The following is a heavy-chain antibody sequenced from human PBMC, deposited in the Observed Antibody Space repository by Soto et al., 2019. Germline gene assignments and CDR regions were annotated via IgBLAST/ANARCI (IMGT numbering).Heavy chain of an antibody. V-gene: IGHV3-48*02. J-gene: IGHJ3*02. CDR1: GFTFSSYS. D-gene: IGHD2-15*01. Sequence: GGSLRLSCAASGFTFSSYSMNWVRQAPGKGLEWVSYISSSSSTIYYADSVKGRFTISRDNAKNSLYLQMNSLRDEDTAVYYCARDREDIVVVVADPNVFDIWGQGTLVIGSS. CDR3: ARDREDIVVVVADPNVFDI. CDR2: ISSSSSTI.